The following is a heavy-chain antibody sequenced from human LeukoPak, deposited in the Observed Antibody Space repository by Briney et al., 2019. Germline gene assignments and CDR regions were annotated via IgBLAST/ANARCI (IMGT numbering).Heavy chain of an antibody. J-gene: IGHJ4*02. CDR3: AREAAAAGNFDY. V-gene: IGHV1-2*02. Sequence: ASEKVSCKASGYTFTGYYMHWVRQAPGQGLEWMGWINPNSGGTNYAQKFQGRVTMTRDTSISTAYMELSKLRSDDTAVYYRAREAAAAGNFDYWGQGTLVTVSS. D-gene: IGHD6-13*01. CDR2: INPNSGGT. CDR1: GYTFTGYY.